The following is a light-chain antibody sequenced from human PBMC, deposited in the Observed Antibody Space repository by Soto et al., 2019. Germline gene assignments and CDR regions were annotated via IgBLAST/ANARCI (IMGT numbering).Light chain of an antibody. J-gene: IGKJ1*01. CDR3: QQTYSTPRT. CDR2: AAS. Sequence: DIQMTQSPYSLSASVGDRVTITCRASQTISSYLNWYQQKPGKAPNLLIYAASSLQSGVPSRFSGSGSGTDFTLTISSLQPEDFAIYYCQQTYSTPRTFDQGTKVEIK. V-gene: IGKV1-39*01. CDR1: QTISSY.